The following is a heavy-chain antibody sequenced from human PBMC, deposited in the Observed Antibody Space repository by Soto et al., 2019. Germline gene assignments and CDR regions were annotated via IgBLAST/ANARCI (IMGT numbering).Heavy chain of an antibody. CDR3: VKSGITGTSRNDAFDI. CDR1: GFTFSSYA. D-gene: IGHD1-7*01. J-gene: IGHJ3*02. Sequence: GESLKISCSASGFTFSSYAMHWVRQAPGKGLEYVSAISSNGGSTYYADSVKGRFTISRDNSKNTLYLQMSSLRAEDTAVYYCVKSGITGTSRNDAFDIWGQGTMVTVSS. CDR2: ISSNGGST. V-gene: IGHV3-64D*06.